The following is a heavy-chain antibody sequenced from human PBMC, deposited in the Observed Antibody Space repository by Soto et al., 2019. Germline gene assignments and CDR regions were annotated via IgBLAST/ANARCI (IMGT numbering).Heavy chain of an antibody. CDR1: GFGFDEYG. CDR2: INRHGDST. J-gene: IGHJ4*02. Sequence: EVYLVESGGGVVRPGGSLRLSCAASGFGFDEYGMSWVRQGPGKGLEWVYGINRHGDSTGYADSVKGRFTISRDNAKNCLDLEMNGLRDEDTAFYYCARDHRWGYEYGDYGDSWGQGTLVTVSS. D-gene: IGHD4-17*01. V-gene: IGHV3-20*04. CDR3: ARDHRWGYEYGDYGDS.